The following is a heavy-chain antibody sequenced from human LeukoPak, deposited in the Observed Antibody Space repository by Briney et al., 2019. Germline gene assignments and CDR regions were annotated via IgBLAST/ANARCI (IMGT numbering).Heavy chain of an antibody. J-gene: IGHJ6*02. CDR1: GFIFTDYW. V-gene: IGHV3-7*01. D-gene: IGHD3-10*01. CDR2: IKYDGIDK. Sequence: GGSLRLSCAASGFIFTDYWMNWVRQAPGKGLEWVAMIKYDGIDKQYLDSVKGRFTISRDNAKNSLYLQMNSLRAEDTAVYYCAREYLLWFGELSQGYGMDVWGQGTTVTVSS. CDR3: AREYLLWFGELSQGYGMDV.